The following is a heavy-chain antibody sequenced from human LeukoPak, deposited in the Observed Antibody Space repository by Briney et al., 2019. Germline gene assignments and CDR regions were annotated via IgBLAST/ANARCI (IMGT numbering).Heavy chain of an antibody. Sequence: GGSLRLSCAASGFSVSNNYMNWVRQAPGKGLEWVSVLYSGGNTYYADSVKGRFTISRDNSKNTLYLQMDSLRAEDTAVYYCARGSDYTYGYMGYWGQGTLVTVSS. CDR2: LYSGGNT. J-gene: IGHJ4*02. CDR1: GFSVSNNY. D-gene: IGHD5-18*01. V-gene: IGHV3-53*01. CDR3: ARGSDYTYGYMGY.